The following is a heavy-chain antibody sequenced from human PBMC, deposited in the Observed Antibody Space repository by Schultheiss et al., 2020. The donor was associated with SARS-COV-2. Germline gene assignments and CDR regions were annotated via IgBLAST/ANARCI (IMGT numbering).Heavy chain of an antibody. CDR1: GFTFSSYA. CDR2: ISWNSGSI. CDR3: ARVWDSSSSLHYFDY. J-gene: IGHJ4*02. V-gene: IGHV3-9*01. D-gene: IGHD6-6*01. Sequence: GGSLRLSCAASGFTFSSYAMHWVRQAPGKGLEWVSGISWNSGSIGYADSVKGRFTISRDNAKNTLYLQMNSLRAEDTAVYYCARVWDSSSSLHYFDYWGQGTLVTVSS.